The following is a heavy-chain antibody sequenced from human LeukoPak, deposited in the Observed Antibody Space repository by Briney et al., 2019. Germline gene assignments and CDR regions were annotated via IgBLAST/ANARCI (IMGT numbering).Heavy chain of an antibody. D-gene: IGHD7-27*01. Sequence: GGSLRLSCAASGFTFSSYWMSWVRQAPGKGLEWVSVIYSGGSTCYADSVKGRFTISRDNSKNTLYLQMNSLRAEDTAVYYCAREELGINAFDIWGQGTMVTVSS. V-gene: IGHV3-53*01. CDR3: AREELGINAFDI. CDR2: IYSGGST. CDR1: GFTFSSYW. J-gene: IGHJ3*02.